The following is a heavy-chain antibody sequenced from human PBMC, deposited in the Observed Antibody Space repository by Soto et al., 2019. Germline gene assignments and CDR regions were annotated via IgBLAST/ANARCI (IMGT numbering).Heavy chain of an antibody. J-gene: IGHJ4*02. D-gene: IGHD3-16*01. CDR2: ISPSDDRT. V-gene: IGHV1-46*01. Sequence: QVQLVQSGTEVKEPGASVKVSCKASGYTFTSYSIHWMRQAPGQGLVWMGIISPSDDRTNYAKKFQGRVTMSRETPTSTVYRELSSLTVDDTAVYHCAIGFWGSSCYYFENWGQGTLIVVSS. CDR3: AIGFWGSSCYYFEN. CDR1: GYTFTSYS.